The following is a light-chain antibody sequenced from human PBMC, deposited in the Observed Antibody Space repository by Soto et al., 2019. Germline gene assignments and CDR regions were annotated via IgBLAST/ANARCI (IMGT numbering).Light chain of an antibody. Sequence: QSVLTQPASVSGSPGQSITISCTGTSSDVGGYNYVSWYQQHPGKAPKLMIYDVSNRPSGVSNRFSGSKSGNTASLTISGIQDEDEADYYCSSYPRSSTPVFGTGTKLTVL. CDR2: DVS. J-gene: IGLJ1*01. V-gene: IGLV2-14*01. CDR1: SSDVGGYNY. CDR3: SSYPRSSTPV.